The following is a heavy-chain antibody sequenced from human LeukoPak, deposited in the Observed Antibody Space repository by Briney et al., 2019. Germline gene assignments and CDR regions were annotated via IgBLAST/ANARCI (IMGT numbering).Heavy chain of an antibody. CDR2: ISDTGRRT. D-gene: IGHD3-16*02. CDR1: GFTFSDYA. CDR3: ARHDSFIPY. Sequence: GGSLRLFCAASGFTFSDYAMSWGRHAAGKGLEWVSGISDTGRRTYYTDSVQGRFTISRDESKKTVYLLMNTLRAEDTAVYFCARHDSFIPYWGQGTLVTVSS. J-gene: IGHJ4*02. V-gene: IGHV3-23*01.